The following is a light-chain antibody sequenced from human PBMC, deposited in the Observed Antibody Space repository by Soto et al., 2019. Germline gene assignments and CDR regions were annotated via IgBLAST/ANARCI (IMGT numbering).Light chain of an antibody. CDR3: QQFSSFSRT. CDR2: DAS. CDR1: QRITTW. V-gene: IGKV1-5*01. J-gene: IGKJ1*01. Sequence: DIQMTQSPSTLSASVGDRVTITCRASQRITTWLAWYQQKPGKAPNLLIYDASSLESGVPSRFSGSGSGTEFTLTISSLQPDDFATYYCQQFSSFSRTFGQGTKVEI.